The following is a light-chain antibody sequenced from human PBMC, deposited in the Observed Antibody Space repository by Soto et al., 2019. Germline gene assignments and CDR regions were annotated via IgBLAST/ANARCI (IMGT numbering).Light chain of an antibody. CDR1: QSVSSSF. V-gene: IGKV3-20*01. CDR3: QQYDSSPWT. J-gene: IGKJ1*01. Sequence: EIVLTQSPGTLSLSPGERATLSCRASQSVSSSFFAWYQQKPGQAPRLLIYGASSRATGIPDRFSGSGSGTDFTLTISGLEPEDFAMYYCQQYDSSPWTFGQGTKVEIK. CDR2: GAS.